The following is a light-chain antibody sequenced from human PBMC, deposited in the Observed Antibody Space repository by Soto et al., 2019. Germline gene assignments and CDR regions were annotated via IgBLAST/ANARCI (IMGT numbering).Light chain of an antibody. CDR3: QQYDNLPLT. J-gene: IGKJ4*01. V-gene: IGKV1-33*01. CDR2: DAS. Sequence: IQMTQSPSSLSASVGQRVTITCQATQDIRKYLNWYQQKPGKAPKLLIYDASSLETGVPSRFSGSGSGTDFTLTISSLQPEDFATYYCQQYDNLPLTFGGGTKVDIK. CDR1: QDIRKY.